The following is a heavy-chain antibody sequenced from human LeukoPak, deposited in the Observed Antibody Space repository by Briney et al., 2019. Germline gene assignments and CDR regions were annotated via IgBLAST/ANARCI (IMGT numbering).Heavy chain of an antibody. J-gene: IGHJ4*02. CDR2: IYPGDSDT. Sequence: HGESLKISCKGSGYSFTSYWIGWVRQMPWKGLEWMGIIYPGDSDTRYSPSFQGQVTISADKSISTAYLQWSSLKASDTAMYYCARHNGIAAAGFGYWGQGTLVTVSS. V-gene: IGHV5-51*01. CDR1: GYSFTSYW. D-gene: IGHD6-13*01. CDR3: ARHNGIAAAGFGY.